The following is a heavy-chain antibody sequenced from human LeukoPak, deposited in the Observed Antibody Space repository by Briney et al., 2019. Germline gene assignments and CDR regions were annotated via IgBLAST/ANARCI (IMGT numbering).Heavy chain of an antibody. CDR3: SKISQGYSYGAFDS. CDR1: GFTFNIYA. V-gene: IGHV3-23*01. J-gene: IGHJ4*02. Sequence: PGGSLTLSCAASGFTFNIYAMIWVRQAPGKGLDWVAGINAGGYSTNYADSGKGWFTIPRVNSKHPLSLQVNRLRAEDTAVYYCSKISQGYSYGAFDSWGQGTLVTVSS. CDR2: INAGGYST. D-gene: IGHD5-18*01.